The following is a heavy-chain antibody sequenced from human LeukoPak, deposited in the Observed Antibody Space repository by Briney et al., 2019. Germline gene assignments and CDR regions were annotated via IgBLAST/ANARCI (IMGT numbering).Heavy chain of an antibody. Sequence: SETLSLTCTVSGGSISSYYWGWIRQPPGKGLEWIGSIYYSGSTYYNPSLKSRVTISVDTSKNQFSLKLSSVTAADTAVYYCARRPVWSGYPHFDYWGQGTLVTVSS. J-gene: IGHJ4*02. CDR1: GGSISSYY. V-gene: IGHV4-39*01. CDR2: IYYSGST. CDR3: ARRPVWSGYPHFDY. D-gene: IGHD3-3*01.